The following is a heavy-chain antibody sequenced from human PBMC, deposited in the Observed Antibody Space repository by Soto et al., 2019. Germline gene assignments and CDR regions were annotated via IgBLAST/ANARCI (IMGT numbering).Heavy chain of an antibody. V-gene: IGHV1-46*01. CDR1: GYTFTSYY. Sequence: ASVKVSFKASGYTFTSYYMHWVRHPPGQGLGWMGIINPSGGSTSYAQKFQGRVTMTRDTSTSTVYMELSSLRSEDTAVYYCARGDLSIAAPEFDYWGQGTLVTVSS. J-gene: IGHJ4*02. CDR3: ARGDLSIAAPEFDY. CDR2: INPSGGST. D-gene: IGHD6-6*01.